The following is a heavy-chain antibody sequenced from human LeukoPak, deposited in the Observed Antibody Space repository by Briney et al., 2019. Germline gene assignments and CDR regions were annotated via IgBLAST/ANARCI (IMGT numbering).Heavy chain of an antibody. D-gene: IGHD3-22*01. Sequence: GGSLRLSCGASGFTFTTHWIHWVRQAPGKGLVWVSRIKPDGSDTNYADSVKGRFTISRDNAKYTVYLQMNSLRAEDTAVYYCARDVTYYYDSSGPYWGQGTLVTVSS. J-gene: IGHJ4*02. V-gene: IGHV3-74*01. CDR1: GFTFTTHW. CDR2: IKPDGSDT. CDR3: ARDVTYYYDSSGPY.